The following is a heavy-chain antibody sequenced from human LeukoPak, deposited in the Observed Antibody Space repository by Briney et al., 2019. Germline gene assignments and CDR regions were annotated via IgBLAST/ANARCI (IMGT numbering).Heavy chain of an antibody. D-gene: IGHD3-10*01. Sequence: GASVKVSFKASVGTFSSYAISWVRQAPGQGLEWMGGIIPIFGTANYAQKFQGRVTITADEHTSTADMELSSMRSENTGVYYCARGYSGSGSYYYYYYYMDVWGKGTTVTISS. J-gene: IGHJ6*03. CDR1: VGTFSSYA. V-gene: IGHV1-69*13. CDR2: IIPIFGTA. CDR3: ARGYSGSGSYYYYYYYMDV.